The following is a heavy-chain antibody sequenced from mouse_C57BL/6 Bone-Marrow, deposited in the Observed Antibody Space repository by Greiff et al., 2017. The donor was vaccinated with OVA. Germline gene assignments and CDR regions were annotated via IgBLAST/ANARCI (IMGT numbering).Heavy chain of an antibody. CDR3: TRDGYEDFDY. CDR1: GYTFTDYE. V-gene: IGHV1-15*01. CDR2: IDPETGGT. Sequence: QVQLKESGAELVRPGASVTLSCKASGYTFTDYEMHWVKQTPVHGLEWIGAIDPETGGTAYNQKFKGKAILTADKSSSTAYMELRSLTSEDSAVYYCTRDGYEDFDYWGQGTTLTVSS. J-gene: IGHJ2*01. D-gene: IGHD2-2*01.